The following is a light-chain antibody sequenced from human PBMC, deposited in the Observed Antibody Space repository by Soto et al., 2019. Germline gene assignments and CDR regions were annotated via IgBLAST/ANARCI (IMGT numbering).Light chain of an antibody. CDR3: SSYAGSTNPNFV. V-gene: IGLV2-8*01. CDR1: SSDVGGYNY. J-gene: IGLJ1*01. CDR2: EVN. Sequence: PSASGSPGQSVTISCTGTSSDVGGYNYVSWYQQHPGKAPKLMIYEVNKRPSGVPDRFSGSKSGNTASPTVSGLQAEDEADYYCSSYAGSTNPNFVFGTGNNVTVL.